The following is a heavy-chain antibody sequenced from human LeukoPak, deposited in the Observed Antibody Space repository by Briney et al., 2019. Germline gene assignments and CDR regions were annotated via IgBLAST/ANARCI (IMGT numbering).Heavy chain of an antibody. J-gene: IGHJ5*02. D-gene: IGHD3-10*01. CDR3: AKDPSYYYGSGGNNWFDP. CDR1: GFNFNEFG. V-gene: IGHV3-23*01. CDR2: ISGSGGST. Sequence: GGSLRLSCVASGFNFNEFGMHWVRQAPGKGLEWVSAISGSGGSTYYADSVKGRFTISRDNSKNTLYLQMNSLRAEDTAVYYCAKDPSYYYGSGGNNWFDPWGQGTLVTVSS.